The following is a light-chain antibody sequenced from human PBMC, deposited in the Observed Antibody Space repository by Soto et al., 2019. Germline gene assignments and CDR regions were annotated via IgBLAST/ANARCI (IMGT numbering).Light chain of an antibody. Sequence: DIQMTQSPSSLSASVGDRVTITCRARQRISSYLNWYQQKPGKAPKLLIYAASSLQSGVPSRFSGSGSGTDFTLTISSLQPEDFATYYCQQSYSTPLTFGGGTKVEIK. J-gene: IGKJ4*01. CDR3: QQSYSTPLT. CDR2: AAS. CDR1: QRISSY. V-gene: IGKV1-39*01.